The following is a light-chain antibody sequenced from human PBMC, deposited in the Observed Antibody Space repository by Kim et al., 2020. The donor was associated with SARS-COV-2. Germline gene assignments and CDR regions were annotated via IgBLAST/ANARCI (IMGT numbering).Light chain of an antibody. Sequence: SYELTQPPSVSVSPGQTARINCSGDKLGDKYACWYQQKPGQSPVMVIYQDSKRPSGIPERFSGSNSGNTATLTISGTQAMDEADYYCQAWDSSTMVFGPG. CDR1: KLGDKY. J-gene: IGLJ1*01. V-gene: IGLV3-1*01. CDR3: QAWDSSTMV. CDR2: QDS.